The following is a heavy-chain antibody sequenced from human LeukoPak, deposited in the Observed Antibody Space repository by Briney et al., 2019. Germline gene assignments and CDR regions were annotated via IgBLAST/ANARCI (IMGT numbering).Heavy chain of an antibody. CDR2: IYTSGST. V-gene: IGHV4-4*07. CDR1: GGSISSYY. D-gene: IGHD6-6*01. J-gene: IGHJ4*02. CDR3: ARFGTSSSRFFDQ. Sequence: PSETLSLTCTVSGGSISSYYWSWIRQPAGKGLEWIGRIYTSGSTNYNPSLKSRVTTSVDTSKNQFSLKLNSVTAADTAVYYCARFGTSSSRFFDQWGQGTLVTVSS.